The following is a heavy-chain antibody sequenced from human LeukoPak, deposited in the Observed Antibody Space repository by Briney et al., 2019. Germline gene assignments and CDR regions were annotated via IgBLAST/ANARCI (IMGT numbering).Heavy chain of an antibody. CDR3: AREDY. CDR1: GGSISSYY. V-gene: IGHV4-59*01. Sequence: SETLSLTCTVSGGSISSYYWSWIRQPPGKGLEWVGYIYYSGSTNYNPSLESRVTMSVDTSKNQLSLKLSSVTAADTAVYYCAREDYWGQGTLVTVSS. CDR2: IYYSGST. J-gene: IGHJ4*02.